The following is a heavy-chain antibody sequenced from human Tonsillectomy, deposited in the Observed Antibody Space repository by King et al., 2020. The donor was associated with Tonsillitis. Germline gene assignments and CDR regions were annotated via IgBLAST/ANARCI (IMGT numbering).Heavy chain of an antibody. CDR3: ARDGGWFDP. V-gene: IGHV1-69*09. CDR1: GGTFTTYA. D-gene: IGHD3-16*01. CDR2: VIPILGVT. J-gene: IGHJ5*02. Sequence: QLVQSGAEVKQPGSSVKVSCRTSGGTFTTYAISWVRQAPGQGLEWMGRVIPILGVTNYAQNFQGRVTITAHKSTTTAYMELSSLRSEDTAVYYCARDGGWFDPWGQGTLVTVSS.